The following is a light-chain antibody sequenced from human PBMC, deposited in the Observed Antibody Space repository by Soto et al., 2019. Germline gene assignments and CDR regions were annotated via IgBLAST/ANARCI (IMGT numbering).Light chain of an antibody. CDR3: QQYGSSRWT. J-gene: IGKJ1*01. Sequence: EIVLTQSPGTLSLSPGERATLSCRASQSVSSSYLAWYQQKPGQAPRLLIYGASSRATGIPDRFSGSGSVTDFTLTISRLEPEDFAVYYGQQYGSSRWTFGQGTKVEIK. CDR1: QSVSSSY. V-gene: IGKV3-20*01. CDR2: GAS.